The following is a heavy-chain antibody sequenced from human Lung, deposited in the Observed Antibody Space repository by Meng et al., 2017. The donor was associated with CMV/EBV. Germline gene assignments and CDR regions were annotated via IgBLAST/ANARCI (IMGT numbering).Heavy chain of an antibody. V-gene: IGHV3-30*02. D-gene: IGHD2-2*02. CDR2: IRYDGSNK. CDR1: GFTFSSYG. CDR3: ASQDIVVVPAAIRNYYYYGMDV. J-gene: IGHJ6*02. Sequence: GESLKISCAASGFTFSSYGMHWVRQAPGKGLEWVAFIRYDGSNKYYADSVKGRFTISRDNSKNTLYLQMNSLRAEDTAVYYCASQDIVVVPAAIRNYYYYGMDVWXQGTTVXVSS.